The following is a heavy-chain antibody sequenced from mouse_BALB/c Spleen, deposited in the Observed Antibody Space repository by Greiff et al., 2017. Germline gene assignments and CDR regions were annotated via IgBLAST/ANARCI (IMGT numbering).Heavy chain of an antibody. V-gene: IGHV1-69*02. Sequence: QVQLQQPGAELVRPGASVKLSCKASGYTFTSYWINWVKQRPGQGLEWIGNIYPSDSYTNYNQKFKDKATLTVDKSSSTAYMQLSSPTSEDSAVYYCTRGRGYGYDAAAWFAYWGQGTLVTVSA. CDR1: GYTFTSYW. D-gene: IGHD2-2*01. CDR2: IYPSDSYT. J-gene: IGHJ3*01. CDR3: TRGRGYGYDAAAWFAY.